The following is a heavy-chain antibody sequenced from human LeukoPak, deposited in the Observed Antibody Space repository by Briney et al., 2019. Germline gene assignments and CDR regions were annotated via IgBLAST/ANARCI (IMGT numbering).Heavy chain of an antibody. Sequence: GGSLRLSCAASGSTFSSDAMSWVRLAPGKGLEWVASINAEGGATEYADSVKGRFNISRDNSKNTLYLQMNSLRAEDTAIFYCAKGSVGTTRRFDPWGQGTLVTVSS. CDR3: AKGSVGTTRRFDP. V-gene: IGHV3-23*01. J-gene: IGHJ5*02. CDR1: GSTFSSDA. CDR2: INAEGGAT. D-gene: IGHD4-23*01.